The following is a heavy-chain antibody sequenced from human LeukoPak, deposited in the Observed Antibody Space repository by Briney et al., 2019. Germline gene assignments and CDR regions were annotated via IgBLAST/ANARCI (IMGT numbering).Heavy chain of an antibody. CDR2: IYYSGRT. V-gene: IGHV4-59*11. D-gene: IGHD4-17*01. Sequence: PSETLSLTCTVSGGSISSHYWSWLRQPPGKGLEWIGYIYYSGRTNYTPSLESRVTISVGTSKNQFSLKLTSVTAADTAVYYCARGRDYGDYPGPFDYWGQGTLVTVSS. CDR1: GGSISSHY. CDR3: ARGRDYGDYPGPFDY. J-gene: IGHJ4*02.